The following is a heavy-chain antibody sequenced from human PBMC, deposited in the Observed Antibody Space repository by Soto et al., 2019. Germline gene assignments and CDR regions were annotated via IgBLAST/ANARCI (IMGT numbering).Heavy chain of an antibody. CDR3: ARDPGDYHPSSNHFAGSYYYYMDV. CDR1: GFTVSSNY. Sequence: GGSLRLSCAASGFTVSSNYMSWVRQAPGKGLEWVSVIYSGGSTYYADSVKGRFTISRDNSKNTLYLQMNSLRAEDTAVYYCARDPGDYHPSSNHFAGSYYYYMDVWGKGTTVTVSS. J-gene: IGHJ6*03. V-gene: IGHV3-66*01. D-gene: IGHD4-17*01. CDR2: IYSGGST.